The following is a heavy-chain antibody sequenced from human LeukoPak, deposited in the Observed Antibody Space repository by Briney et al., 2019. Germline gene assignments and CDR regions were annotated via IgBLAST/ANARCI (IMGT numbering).Heavy chain of an antibody. CDR2: LNPNSGNT. D-gene: IGHD5-18*01. V-gene: IGHV1-8*01. J-gene: IGHJ4*02. Sequence: ASVKVSCKASGYSFTSYDINWVRQATGQGLEWMGWLNPNSGNTGYAQKFQDRVTITRNTSINTAYMELSSLRAEDTAVYYCARGRALGYSYGFNDFDYWGQGTLVTVSS. CDR1: GYSFTSYD. CDR3: ARGRALGYSYGFNDFDY.